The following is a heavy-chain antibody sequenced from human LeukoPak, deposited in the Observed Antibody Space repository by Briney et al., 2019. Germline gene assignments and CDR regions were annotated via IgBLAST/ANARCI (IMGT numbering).Heavy chain of an antibody. CDR2: IGGTGNT. CDR1: GFTFSDYA. J-gene: IGHJ4*02. Sequence: GGSLRLSCAASGFTFSDYALIWVRQAPGKGLEWISAIGGTGNTYYADSVKGRFTISRDNSKNTLYLQMNSLRAEDTAVYYCAKRYYDSSGYYLFDYWGQGTLVTVSS. V-gene: IGHV3-23*01. D-gene: IGHD3-22*01. CDR3: AKRYYDSSGYYLFDY.